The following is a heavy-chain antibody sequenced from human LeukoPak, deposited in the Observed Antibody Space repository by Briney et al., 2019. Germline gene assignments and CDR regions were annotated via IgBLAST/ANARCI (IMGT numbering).Heavy chain of an antibody. CDR1: GFTFSSYG. V-gene: IGHV3-30*18. CDR2: ISYDGSNK. CDR3: AKEPRITIFGVDDAFDI. J-gene: IGHJ3*02. Sequence: GGSLRLSCAASGFTFSSYGMHWVRQAPGKGLEWVAVISYDGSNKYYADSVKGRFTISRDNSKNTLYLQMNSLRAEDTAVYYCAKEPRITIFGVDDAFDIWGQGTMVTVSS. D-gene: IGHD3-3*01.